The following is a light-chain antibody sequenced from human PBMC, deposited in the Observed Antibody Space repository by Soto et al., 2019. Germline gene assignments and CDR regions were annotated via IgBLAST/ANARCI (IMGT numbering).Light chain of an antibody. J-gene: IGKJ2*01. Sequence: VLTQSPAALSLSPGERATLSCRTSQRVSTYVAWYQQKPGQSPRLLIYDASSRATGVAARFSGTGSGTEFTIIKSSREREDYAIYFCQQRRTFGQGTRVEIK. CDR1: QRVSTY. V-gene: IGKV3-11*01. CDR2: DAS. CDR3: QQRRT.